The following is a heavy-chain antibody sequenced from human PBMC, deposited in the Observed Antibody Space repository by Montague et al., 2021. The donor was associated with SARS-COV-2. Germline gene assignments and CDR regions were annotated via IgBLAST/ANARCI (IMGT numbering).Heavy chain of an antibody. CDR2: IYWDDDK. J-gene: IGHJ4*02. Sequence: PALVKPTQTLTPTCTFSGFSLSTSGEAVGWIRQPPGKALEWLALIYWDDDKRYSPSLKSRLTITKDTSKNQVVLTMANMDPVDTATYYCARRGGSNWTKPYFDYWGQGTLVTVSS. CDR1: GFSLSTSGEA. CDR3: ARRGGSNWTKPYFDY. D-gene: IGHD6-13*01. V-gene: IGHV2-5*02.